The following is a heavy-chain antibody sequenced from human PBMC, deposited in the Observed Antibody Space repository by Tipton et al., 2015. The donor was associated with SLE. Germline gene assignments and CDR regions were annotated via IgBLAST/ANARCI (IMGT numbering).Heavy chain of an antibody. V-gene: IGHV4-39*07. CDR1: GGSITSYDYH. CDR3: VSPPDY. Sequence: TLSLTCTVSGGSITSYDYHWAWIRQAPGMGLEWIGSVDYSGVADYNPSLKSRVTISLDTSQNQFSLKLTSVTAADAGVFYCVSPPDYWGQGTLFTVSS. J-gene: IGHJ4*01. CDR2: VDYSGVA.